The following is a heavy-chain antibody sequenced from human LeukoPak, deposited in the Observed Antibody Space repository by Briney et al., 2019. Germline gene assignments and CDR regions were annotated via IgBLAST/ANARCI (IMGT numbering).Heavy chain of an antibody. V-gene: IGHV4-59*01. CDR3: APPRGGVWDDYFNY. Sequence: SETLSLTCTVSGGSISSYYWSWIRQPPGKGLEWIGYIYYSGSTNYNPSLKSRVTISVDTSKNQFSLKLSSVTAADTAVYYCAPPRGGVWDDYFNYWGQGTLVTVSS. J-gene: IGHJ4*02. CDR2: IYYSGST. CDR1: GGSISSYY. D-gene: IGHD2-8*02.